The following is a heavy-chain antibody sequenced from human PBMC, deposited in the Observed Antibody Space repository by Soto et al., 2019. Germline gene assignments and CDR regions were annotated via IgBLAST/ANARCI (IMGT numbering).Heavy chain of an antibody. D-gene: IGHD5-12*01. CDR1: GITLSNYG. Sequence: PGGSLRLSCAASGITLSNYGMHWVRQAPGKGLEWLAVISSDGSNTFYADPVQGRLTISRDNSKSTLYLQMDRLSTEDTAVYFCAAAGREYSSGAHHAYYGMDIWGQGTTVTVSS. CDR3: AAAGREYSSGAHHAYYGMDI. CDR2: ISSDGSNT. V-gene: IGHV3-30*03. J-gene: IGHJ6*02.